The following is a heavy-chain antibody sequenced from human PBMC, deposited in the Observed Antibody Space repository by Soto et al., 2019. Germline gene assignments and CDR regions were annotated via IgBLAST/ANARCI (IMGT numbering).Heavy chain of an antibody. V-gene: IGHV1-69*01. D-gene: IGHD1-20*01. CDR3: ARLITGTTSEGSISDY. J-gene: IGHJ4*02. Sequence: QVQLVQSGAEVKKPGSSVKVSCKASGGTFSSYAISWVRQAPGQGLEWMGGIIPIFGTANYAQMFQGRVTITADESTSTAYMGLRRLRSEDTAVYYWARLITGTTSEGSISDYWGQGTLVTVSS. CDR1: GGTFSSYA. CDR2: IIPIFGTA.